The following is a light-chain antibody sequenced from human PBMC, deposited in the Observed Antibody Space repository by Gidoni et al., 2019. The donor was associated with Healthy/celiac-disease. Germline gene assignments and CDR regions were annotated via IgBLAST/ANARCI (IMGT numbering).Light chain of an antibody. Sequence: EVVLTQSPATLSLSPGERATLSCRASQSVSSYLAWYQQKPGQPPRRLIYDASNRATGIPARFSGSGSGTDFTLPISSLEPEDFAVYYCQQRSNWPPFTFGPGTKVDIK. CDR3: QQRSNWPPFT. J-gene: IGKJ3*01. CDR1: QSVSSY. CDR2: DAS. V-gene: IGKV3-11*01.